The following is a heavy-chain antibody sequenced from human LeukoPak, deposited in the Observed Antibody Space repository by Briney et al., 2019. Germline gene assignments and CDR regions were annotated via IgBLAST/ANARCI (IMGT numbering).Heavy chain of an antibody. J-gene: IGHJ4*02. CDR3: ARVSARWLQYYFDY. V-gene: IGHV1-8*01. D-gene: IGHD5-24*01. CDR2: MNPNSGNT. Sequence: ASVKVSCKASGYTFTSYDINWVRQATGQGLEWMGWMNPNSGNTGYTHKFQGRVTMTRNTSISTAYMELSSLRSEDTAVYYCARVSARWLQYYFDYWGQGTLVTVSS. CDR1: GYTFTSYD.